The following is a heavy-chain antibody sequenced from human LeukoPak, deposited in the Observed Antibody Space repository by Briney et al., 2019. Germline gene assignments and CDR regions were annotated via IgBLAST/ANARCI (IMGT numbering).Heavy chain of an antibody. Sequence: SGGSLRLSCAASGFTFDDYGMSWVRQAPGKGLEWVSDINWNGGSTVYADSVKGRFTISRDNAKNSLYLQMNSLRAEDTALYYCARAVLRYYDSSGIDAFDIWGQGTMVSVSS. CDR3: ARAVLRYYDSSGIDAFDI. D-gene: IGHD3-22*01. J-gene: IGHJ3*02. V-gene: IGHV3-20*04. CDR1: GFTFDDYG. CDR2: INWNGGST.